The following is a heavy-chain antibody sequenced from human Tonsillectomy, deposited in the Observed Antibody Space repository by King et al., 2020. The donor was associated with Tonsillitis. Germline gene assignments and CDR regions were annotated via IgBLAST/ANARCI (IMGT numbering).Heavy chain of an antibody. CDR3: ARDVGQGVAVAGTLDH. D-gene: IGHD6-19*01. V-gene: IGHV3-30*04. CDR1: GFTLSNYA. CDR2: ISYDGRTK. J-gene: IGHJ5*02. Sequence: VQLVESGGGVVQPGKSLRLSCAASGFTLSNYAMNWVRQAPGKGLEWVAVISYDGRTKHYAGSVKGRFTISRDNSENRIYLQMNSLRPEDTAVYYCARDVGQGVAVAGTLDHWGQGTLVTVSS.